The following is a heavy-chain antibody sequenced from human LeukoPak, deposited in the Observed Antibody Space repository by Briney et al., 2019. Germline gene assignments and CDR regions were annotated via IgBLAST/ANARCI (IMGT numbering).Heavy chain of an antibody. CDR2: ISGSGGST. Sequence: GGSLRLSCAASGFTFSSYAMSWVRQAPGKGLEWVSAISGSGGSTYYADSVKGRFTISRDNSKNTLYQQMNSLRAEDTAVYYCAKDTDYGLEYFQHWGQGTLVTVSS. V-gene: IGHV3-23*01. D-gene: IGHD4-17*01. CDR3: AKDTDYGLEYFQH. J-gene: IGHJ1*01. CDR1: GFTFSSYA.